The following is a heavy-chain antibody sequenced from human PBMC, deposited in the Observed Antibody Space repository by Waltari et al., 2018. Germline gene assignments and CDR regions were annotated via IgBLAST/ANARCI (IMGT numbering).Heavy chain of an antibody. D-gene: IGHD5-12*01. CDR2: SIPISGIA. V-gene: IGHV1-69*02. J-gene: IGHJ4*02. CDR3: QFSRSYDLNFDY. Sequence: QVQLVQSGAEVKKPGSSVKVSCKASGGTFSSYTISGVRQAPGQGREWMGRSIPISGIANYAQKVQVRVTITADKSTSTAYMGLSSLRSEDTAVYYCQFSRSYDLNFDYWGQGTLVTVSS. CDR1: GGTFSSYT.